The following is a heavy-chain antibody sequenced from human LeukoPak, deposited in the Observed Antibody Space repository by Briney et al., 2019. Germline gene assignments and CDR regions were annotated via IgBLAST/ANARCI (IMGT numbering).Heavy chain of an antibody. CDR3: ARDRPYSGSHGSYYYYGMDV. CDR1: GGTFSSYA. V-gene: IGHV1-69*04. Sequence: GASVKVSFKASGGTFSSYAISWVRQAPGQGLEWMGRIIPILGIANYAQKFQGRVTITADKSTSTAYMELSSLRSEDTAVYYCARDRPYSGSHGSYYYYGMDVWGQGTTVTVSS. J-gene: IGHJ6*02. CDR2: IIPILGIA. D-gene: IGHD1-26*01.